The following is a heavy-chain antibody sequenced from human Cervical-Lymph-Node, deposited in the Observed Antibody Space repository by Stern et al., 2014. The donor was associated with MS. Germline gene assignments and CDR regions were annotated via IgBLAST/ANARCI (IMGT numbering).Heavy chain of an antibody. CDR3: ARDIYGGSSPPSDYFDY. Sequence: QVQLVQSGGGVVQPGRSLRLSCAASGFTFSSYGMHWVRQAPGKGLEWGAVIWFDGSNKYYADSVKGRFTISRDNSKNTLYLQMNSLRAEDTAVYYCARDIYGGSSPPSDYFDYWGQGTLVTVSS. CDR1: GFTFSSYG. V-gene: IGHV3-33*01. J-gene: IGHJ4*02. D-gene: IGHD6-6*01. CDR2: IWFDGSNK.